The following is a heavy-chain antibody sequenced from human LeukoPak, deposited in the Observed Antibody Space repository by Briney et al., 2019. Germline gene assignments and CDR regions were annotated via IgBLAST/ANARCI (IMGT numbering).Heavy chain of an antibody. Sequence: ASVKVSCKASGYTLTGYYMHWLRQAPGQGLEWMGWINPNSGDTNYAQKFQGRVTMTRDTSINTAYMELSRPTSDDTAVYYCAKNPYEYYFDYWGQGTLVTVSS. D-gene: IGHD5-12*01. CDR2: INPNSGDT. J-gene: IGHJ4*02. V-gene: IGHV1-2*02. CDR3: AKNPYEYYFDY. CDR1: GYTLTGYY.